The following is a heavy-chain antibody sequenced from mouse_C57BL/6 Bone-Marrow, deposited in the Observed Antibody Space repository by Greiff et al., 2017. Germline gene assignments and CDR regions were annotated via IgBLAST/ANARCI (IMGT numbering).Heavy chain of an antibody. J-gene: IGHJ4*01. CDR1: GYTFTSYW. V-gene: IGHV1-69*01. CDR2: IDPSDSYT. D-gene: IGHD1-1*01. Sequence: QVQLQQPGAELVMPGASVKLSCKASGYTFTSYWMHWVKQRPGQGLEWIGEIDPSDSYTNYNQKFKGKSTLTVDKSSSTAYMQLSSLTSEDSAVYYCALYDYGSSYGYAMDYWGQGTSVTGSS. CDR3: ALYDYGSSYGYAMDY.